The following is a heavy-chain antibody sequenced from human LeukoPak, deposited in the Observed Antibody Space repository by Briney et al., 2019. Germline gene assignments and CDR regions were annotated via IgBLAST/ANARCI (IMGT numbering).Heavy chain of an antibody. V-gene: IGHV1-69*06. CDR1: GGTFSSYA. J-gene: IGHJ4*02. Sequence: GSSVKVSCKASGGTFSSYAISWVRQAPGQGLEWMGGIIPIFGTANYAQKFQGRVTITADKSTSTAYMELSSLRSEDTAVYYCARAGATFDYYDSSGYHGLDYWGQGTLVTVSS. CDR3: ARAGATFDYYDSSGYHGLDY. D-gene: IGHD3-22*01. CDR2: IIPIFGTA.